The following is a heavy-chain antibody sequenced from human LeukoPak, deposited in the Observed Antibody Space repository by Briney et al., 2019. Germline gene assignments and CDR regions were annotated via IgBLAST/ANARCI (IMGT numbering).Heavy chain of an antibody. CDR1: GFTFDDYA. D-gene: IGHD2-2*01. J-gene: IGHJ6*03. Sequence: GGSLRLSCAASGFTFDDYAMSWVRQTPGKGLEWVSGTNWDGGRTGYADSVKGRFTISRDNSKNTLYLQMNSLRAEDTAVYYCARDGGDMVVVPAAMKHYYYYMDVWGKGTTVTVSS. CDR3: ARDGGDMVVVPAAMKHYYYYMDV. V-gene: IGHV3-20*04. CDR2: TNWDGGRT.